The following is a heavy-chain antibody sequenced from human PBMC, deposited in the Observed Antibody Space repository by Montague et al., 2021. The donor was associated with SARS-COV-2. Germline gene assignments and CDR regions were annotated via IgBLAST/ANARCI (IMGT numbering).Heavy chain of an antibody. D-gene: IGHD3-9*01. CDR1: GFSLSTSGMC. CDR2: IDWDDDK. Sequence: PALVKPTQTLTLTCTFSGFSLSTSGMCVSWIRQPPGKALEWLALIDWDDDKYYSTSLKTRLTISKDTSKNQVVLTMTNMDPVDTATYYCARMVTIFSLGGYHYYYGMDVWGQGTTVTVSS. CDR3: ARMVTIFSLGGYHYYYGMDV. V-gene: IGHV2-70*01. J-gene: IGHJ6*02.